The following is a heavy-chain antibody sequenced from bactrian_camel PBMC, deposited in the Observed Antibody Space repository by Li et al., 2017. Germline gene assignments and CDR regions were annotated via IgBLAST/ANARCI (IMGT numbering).Heavy chain of an antibody. V-gene: IGHV3S25*01. D-gene: IGHD1*01. J-gene: IGHJ4*01. CDR2: SSSGALSL. CDR1: GFSHSSYS. CDR3: VKPNPDARGGFDH. Sequence: QLVESGGGSVQAGGSLRLSCATSGFSHSSYSMAWFRQGPGKGLEWVSSSSSGALSLVYADSVKGRFTISRDNAKNTVYLLMNSLKPEDTAVYYCVKPNPDARGGFDHWGQGTQVTVS.